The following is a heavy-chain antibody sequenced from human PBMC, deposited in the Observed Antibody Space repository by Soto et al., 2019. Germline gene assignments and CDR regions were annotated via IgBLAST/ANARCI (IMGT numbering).Heavy chain of an antibody. J-gene: IGHJ6*02. CDR1: GYTFTSYG. D-gene: IGHD3-22*01. CDR2: SNAGNGNT. Sequence: QIQLMQSGAAVKKPGASVKVSCKASGYTFTSYGIHWVRQAPGQRLEWTGWSNAGNGNTKYSEKFQGRVTITRDTPASTAYLELSSLRSEDTAVYYCARAPNDSSAYYHHYYYGMDVWGQGTTVTVSS. CDR3: ARAPNDSSAYYHHYYYGMDV. V-gene: IGHV1-3*01.